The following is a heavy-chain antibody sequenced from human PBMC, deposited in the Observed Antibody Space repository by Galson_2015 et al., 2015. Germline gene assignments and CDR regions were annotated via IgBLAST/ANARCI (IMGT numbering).Heavy chain of an antibody. Sequence: ATMSLSCPVSGGSISSGTYYWGWIRRQPGKGLEWIGSMYYSGSPYYNPSLKSRVTMYVDTSKNHFSLKLTSVTAADTAVYYCARQHGDPYWYFHLWGRGTLVTVSP. CDR1: GGSISSGTYY. CDR2: MYYSGSP. D-gene: IGHD4-17*01. J-gene: IGHJ2*01. CDR3: ARQHGDPYWYFHL. V-gene: IGHV4-39*01.